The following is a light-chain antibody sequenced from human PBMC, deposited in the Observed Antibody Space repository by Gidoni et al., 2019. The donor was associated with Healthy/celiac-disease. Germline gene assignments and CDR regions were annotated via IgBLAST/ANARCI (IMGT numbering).Light chain of an antibody. CDR2: DAS. CDR1: QSVSNY. CDR3: QQRSNWPPVVT. V-gene: IGKV3-11*01. Sequence: EIVLTHSPATLSLSPVERATLTCRASQSVSNYLAWYQQKPGQAPRLLIYDASNRATGIPARFSGSGSGTDFTLTISSLEPEDYAVDYCQQRSNWPPVVTFGPGTKVEIK. J-gene: IGKJ3*01.